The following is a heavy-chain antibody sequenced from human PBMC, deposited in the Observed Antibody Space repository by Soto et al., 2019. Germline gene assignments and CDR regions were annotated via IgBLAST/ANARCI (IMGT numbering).Heavy chain of an antibody. Sequence: QLQLQESGSGLVKPSQTLSLTCNVSGGSISSAGYSWNWIRQPPGKGLEWIGYIYHSGSTYYNPSLRRRVSISVDWSKNQFSLRLTSVTAADTAVYYCARDSRRFGEGTFDIWGQGTMVTVSS. J-gene: IGHJ3*02. V-gene: IGHV4-30-2*01. CDR3: ARDSRRFGEGTFDI. CDR1: GGSISSAGYS. D-gene: IGHD3-10*01. CDR2: IYHSGST.